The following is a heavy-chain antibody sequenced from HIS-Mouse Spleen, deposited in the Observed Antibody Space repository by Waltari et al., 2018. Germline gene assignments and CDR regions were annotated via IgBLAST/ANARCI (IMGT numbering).Heavy chain of an antibody. D-gene: IGHD1-26*01. CDR2: INPNSGGT. CDR3: ARDRGSYYAFDI. CDR1: GYTFTGYY. V-gene: IGHV1-2*02. J-gene: IGHJ3*02. Sequence: QVQLVQSGAEVKKPGASVKVSCKASGYTFTGYYMHWVRQAPGQGLEWMGWINPNSGGTNDAQKCQVRVTMTRDTSISTAYMGLSRLRCDDTAVYYCARDRGSYYAFDIWGQGTMVTVAS.